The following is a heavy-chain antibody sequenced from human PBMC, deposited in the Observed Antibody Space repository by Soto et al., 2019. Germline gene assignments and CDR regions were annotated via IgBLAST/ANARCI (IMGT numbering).Heavy chain of an antibody. J-gene: IGHJ4*02. D-gene: IGHD6-13*01. CDR1: GFTFGSYA. V-gene: IGHV3-23*01. Sequence: EVQLLESGGGLVQPGGSLRLTCAASGFTFGSYAMRWVRQAPGKGLEWVSAISGSGGSTYYADSVKGRFTISRDNSKHTLYLQMNSLRAEDTAVYYCARRGPGTYFDYWGQGTLVTVSS. CDR2: ISGSGGST. CDR3: ARRGPGTYFDY.